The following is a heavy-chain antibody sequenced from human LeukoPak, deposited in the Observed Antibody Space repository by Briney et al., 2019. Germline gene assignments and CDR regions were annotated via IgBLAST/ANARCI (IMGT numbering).Heavy chain of an antibody. Sequence: GGSLRLSCAASGFTFSSYRMNWVRQAPGKGLEWVSYISSSSNTIYYADSVKGRFTISRDNAKNSLYLQMNSLRAEDTAVYYCARVSRVVAYLSSFDYWGQGTLVTVSS. CDR2: ISSSSNTI. CDR1: GFTFSSYR. CDR3: ARVSRVVAYLSSFDY. V-gene: IGHV3-48*04. D-gene: IGHD2-15*01. J-gene: IGHJ4*02.